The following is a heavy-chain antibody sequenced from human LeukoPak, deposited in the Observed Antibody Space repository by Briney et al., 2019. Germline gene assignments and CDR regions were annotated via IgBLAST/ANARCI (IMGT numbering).Heavy chain of an antibody. J-gene: IGHJ5*02. D-gene: IGHD3-10*01. CDR3: AKAPRIPMVRGVINCFDP. CDR1: GYTFTSYD. V-gene: IGHV1-8*03. Sequence: ASVKVSCKASGYTFTSYDINWVRQATGQGLEWMGWMNPNSGNTGYAQKFQGRVTITRNTSISTAYMELRRLRSEETDVYYCAKAPRIPMVRGVINCFDPWGQETLVTVSS. CDR2: MNPNSGNT.